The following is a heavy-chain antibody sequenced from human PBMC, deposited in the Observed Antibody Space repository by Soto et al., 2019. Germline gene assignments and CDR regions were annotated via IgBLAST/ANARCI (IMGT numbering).Heavy chain of an antibody. CDR2: IIPIFGTA. CDR3: ARRGYSYGSDYGMDV. CDR1: RATFSSYA. V-gene: IGHV1-69*13. Sequence: ASVKVSCKASRATFSSYAISWGRQAPEQGLEWMGGIIPIFGTANYAQKFQGRVTITVDESTSTAYMELSRLRSEEAAVYYCARRGYSYGSDYGMDVWGQGTTVTVSS. J-gene: IGHJ6*02. D-gene: IGHD5-18*01.